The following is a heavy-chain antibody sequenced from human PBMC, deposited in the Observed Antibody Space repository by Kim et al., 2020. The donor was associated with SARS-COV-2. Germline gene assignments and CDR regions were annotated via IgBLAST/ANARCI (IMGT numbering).Heavy chain of an antibody. D-gene: IGHD6-13*01. CDR2: ISYDGGNK. J-gene: IGHJ4*02. CDR3: ARSRSYSTSWFFDF. V-gene: IGHV3-30-3*01. Sequence: GGSLRLSCAASGFTGFTFSAYAMHWVRQAPGKGLAWVTLISYDGGNKYYADSVRDRFTISRDNSKNTVYLQMNSLRTEDTAVYYCARSRSYSTSWFFDFWGQGTLVTVSS. CDR1: GFTGFTFSAYA.